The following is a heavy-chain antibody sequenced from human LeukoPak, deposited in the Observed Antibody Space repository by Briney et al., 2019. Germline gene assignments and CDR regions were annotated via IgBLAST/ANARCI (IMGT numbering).Heavy chain of an antibody. V-gene: IGHV4-4*07. J-gene: IGHJ4*02. Sequence: SETLSLTCTVSGGSISSYYWTWIRQPAGKGLEWVGRIHPSGTTNHNPSLKSRVIMSLDMSNNQFSLKVRSVTAADTAVYYCARETEVPGGRSWDFWGQGTLVTVSS. CDR3: ARETEVPGGRSWDF. D-gene: IGHD6-19*01. CDR1: GGSISSYY. CDR2: IHPSGTT.